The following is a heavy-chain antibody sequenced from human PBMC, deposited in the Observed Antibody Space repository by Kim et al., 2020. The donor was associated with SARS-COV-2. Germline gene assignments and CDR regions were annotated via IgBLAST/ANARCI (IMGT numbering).Heavy chain of an antibody. J-gene: IGHJ3*02. V-gene: IGHV1-69*02. CDR3: ARSRRIVGATSRGDAFDI. Sequence: QGRVTVTADKSTSTAYMELSSLRSEDTAVYYCARSRRIVGATSRGDAFDIWGQGTMVTVSS. D-gene: IGHD1-26*01.